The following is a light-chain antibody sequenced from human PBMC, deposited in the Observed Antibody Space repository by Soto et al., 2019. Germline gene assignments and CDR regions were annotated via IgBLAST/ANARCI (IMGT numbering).Light chain of an antibody. Sequence: EIVMTQSPATLSVSPGERTTPTCRASQSIRSKLAWYQQKPGQATRLPMYDASTMANGIPARFSGSGSGTVFTLAISSLQSEDFSVYYCHQYNDWTPWTFGQGTKVEIK. CDR1: QSIRSK. CDR2: DAS. J-gene: IGKJ1*01. CDR3: HQYNDWTPWT. V-gene: IGKV3-15*01.